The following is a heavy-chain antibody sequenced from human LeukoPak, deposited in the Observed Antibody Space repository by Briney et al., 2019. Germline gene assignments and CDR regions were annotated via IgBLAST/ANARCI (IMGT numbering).Heavy chain of an antibody. CDR3: ARRSRSSWLVGSYFDY. D-gene: IGHD6-19*01. CDR2: IYHSGST. V-gene: IGHV4-4*02. CDR1: GGSISSSNW. J-gene: IGHJ4*02. Sequence: PSGTLSLTCAVSGGSISSSNWGSWVRQPPGKGLEWIGEIYHSGSTNYNPSLKSRVTISVDKSKNQFSLKLSSVTAADTAVYYCARRSRSSWLVGSYFDYWGQGTLVTVSS.